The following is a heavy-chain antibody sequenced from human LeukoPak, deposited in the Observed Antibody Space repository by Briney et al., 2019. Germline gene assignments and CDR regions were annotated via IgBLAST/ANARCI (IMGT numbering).Heavy chain of an antibody. V-gene: IGHV4-39*07. CDR1: GGSISSSSYY. D-gene: IGHD3-16*02. Sequence: SETLSLTCTVSGGSISSSSYYWGWIRQPPGKGLEWIGSIYYSGSTYYNPSLKSRVTISVDTSKNQFSLKLSSVTAADTAVYYCARGPLDVWGSYLPQQKNDAFDIWGQGTMVTVSS. CDR2: IYYSGST. CDR3: ARGPLDVWGSYLPQQKNDAFDI. J-gene: IGHJ3*02.